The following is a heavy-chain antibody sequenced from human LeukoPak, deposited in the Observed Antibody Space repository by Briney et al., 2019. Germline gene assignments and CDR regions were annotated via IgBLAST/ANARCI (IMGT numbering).Heavy chain of an antibody. CDR2: MSYSGST. CDR1: GGSISSYY. V-gene: IGHV4-59*01. J-gene: IGHJ4*02. D-gene: IGHD1-14*01. Sequence: PSETLSLTCTVSGGSISSYYWSWIRQPPGKGLEWIGYMSYSGSTNYNPSLKSRVTFSVDTSKNQFSLQLSSVTAADTAVYYCARGPTDSPNRPYDYWGQGTLVTVSS. CDR3: ARGPTDSPNRPYDY.